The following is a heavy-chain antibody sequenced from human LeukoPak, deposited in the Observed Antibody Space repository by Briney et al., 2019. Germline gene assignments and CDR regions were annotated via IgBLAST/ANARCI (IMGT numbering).Heavy chain of an antibody. CDR2: MNPNSGNT. Sequence: ASVKVSCKASGYTFTTYDINWVRQATGQGLEWMGLMNPNSGNTGYAQKFQGRVTMTRNTSINIAYMDLSSLRSEDTALYYCATHRGVFAYWGQGTLVTVSS. J-gene: IGHJ4*02. V-gene: IGHV1-8*01. CDR1: GYTFTTYD. D-gene: IGHD3-10*01. CDR3: ATHRGVFAY.